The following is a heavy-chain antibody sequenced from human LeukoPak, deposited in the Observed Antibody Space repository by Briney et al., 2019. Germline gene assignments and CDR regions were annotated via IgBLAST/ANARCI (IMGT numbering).Heavy chain of an antibody. CDR3: ASLQAIRTVSSDSDLDY. CDR2: IIPIFGTA. V-gene: IGHV1-69*06. Sequence: VASVKVSCKASGGTFSSYAISWVRQAPGQGLEWMGGIIPIFGTANYAQKFQGRVTITADKSTSTAYMELSSLRSEDTAVYYCASLQAIRTVSSDSDLDYWGQGTLVTVSS. CDR1: GGTFSSYA. D-gene: IGHD2-15*01. J-gene: IGHJ4*02.